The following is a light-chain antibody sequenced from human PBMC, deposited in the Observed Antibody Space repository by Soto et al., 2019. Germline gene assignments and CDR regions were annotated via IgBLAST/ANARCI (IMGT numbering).Light chain of an antibody. CDR2: DAS. CDR3: QQYNSYSEA. J-gene: IGKJ1*01. CDR1: QSIGSW. Sequence: DIQMTQSPSTLSASVGDRVTITCQASQSIGSWLAWYQQISGRAPNLLIYDASSLQSGVPSRFSGSGSGTEFTLTISSLQPDDFATYYCQQYNSYSEAFGQGTKVDIK. V-gene: IGKV1-5*01.